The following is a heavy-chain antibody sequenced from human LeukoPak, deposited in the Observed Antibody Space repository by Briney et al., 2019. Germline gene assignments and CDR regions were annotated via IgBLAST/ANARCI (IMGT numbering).Heavy chain of an antibody. CDR3: AKIKSIFGVVSRPFDY. D-gene: IGHD3-3*01. V-gene: IGHV3-23*01. Sequence: GGSLRLSCAASGFPFSTYAMSWVRQAPGKGLEWVSAISGSGATSYYADSVKGHFTISRDNSKNTLYLQMNSLRAGDTAVYYCAKIKSIFGVVSRPFDYWGQGTLVTVSS. CDR1: GFPFSTYA. J-gene: IGHJ4*02. CDR2: ISGSGATS.